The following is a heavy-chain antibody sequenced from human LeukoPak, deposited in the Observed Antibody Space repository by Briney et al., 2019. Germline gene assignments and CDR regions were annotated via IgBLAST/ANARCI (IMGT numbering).Heavy chain of an antibody. CDR2: INSDGSST. D-gene: IGHD3-3*01. J-gene: IGHJ3*02. CDR1: GFTFSSYW. CDR3: ASVVGGYYPPVEGFDI. V-gene: IGHV3-74*01. Sequence: GGSLRLSCAASGFTFSSYWVHWVRQAPGKGLVWVSRINSDGSSTSYADSVKGRFTISRDNAKNTLYLQLNSLRAEDTAVYYCASVVGGYYPPVEGFDIWGQGTMVIVSS.